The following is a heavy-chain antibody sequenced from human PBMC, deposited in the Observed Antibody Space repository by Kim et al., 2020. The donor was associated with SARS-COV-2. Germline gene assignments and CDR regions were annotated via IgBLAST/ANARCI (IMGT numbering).Heavy chain of an antibody. CDR2: INPNSGGT. CDR3: ARDHGSIFGVVTPAGSYYYYGMDV. Sequence: ASVKVSCKASGYTFTGYYMHWVRQAPGQGLEWMGRINPNSGGTNYAQKFQGRVTMTRDTSISTAYMELSRLRSDDTAVYYCARDHGSIFGVVTPAGSYYYYGMDVWGQGTTVTVSS. D-gene: IGHD3-3*01. V-gene: IGHV1-2*06. CDR1: GYTFTGYY. J-gene: IGHJ6*02.